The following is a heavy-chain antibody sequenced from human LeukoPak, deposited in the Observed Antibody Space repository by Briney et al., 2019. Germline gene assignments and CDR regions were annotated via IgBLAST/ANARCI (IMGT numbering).Heavy chain of an antibody. CDR1: GYTLTGYY. J-gene: IGHJ4*02. CDR3: AREGDGYNHLLDY. CDR2: INPNSGGT. V-gene: IGHV1-2*06. Sequence: GASVKVSCKASGYTLTGYYMHWVRQAPGQGLEWMGRINPNSGGTNYAQKFQGRVTMTRDTSISTAYMELSRLRSDDTAVYYCAREGDGYNHLLDYWGQGTLVTVSS. D-gene: IGHD5-24*01.